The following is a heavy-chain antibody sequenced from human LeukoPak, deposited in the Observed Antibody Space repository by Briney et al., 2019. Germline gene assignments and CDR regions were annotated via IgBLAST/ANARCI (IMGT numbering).Heavy chain of an antibody. V-gene: IGHV1-18*01. CDR3: ARGLPYYYDSSGYSSDY. Sequence: ASVKVSCKASGYTFTSYGISWVRQAPGQRLEWMGWISAYNGNTNYAQKLQGRVTMTTDTSTSTAYMELRSLRSDDTAVYYCARGLPYYYDSSGYSSDYWGQGTLVTVSS. CDR1: GYTFTSYG. J-gene: IGHJ4*02. D-gene: IGHD3-22*01. CDR2: ISAYNGNT.